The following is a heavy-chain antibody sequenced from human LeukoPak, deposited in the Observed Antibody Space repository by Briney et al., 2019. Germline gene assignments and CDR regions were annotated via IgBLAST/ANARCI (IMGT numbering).Heavy chain of an antibody. V-gene: IGHV6-1*01. Sequence: SQALSLTCAISGDSVSSNSAAWIWIRQSPSRGLEWLGGTYYRSKWYTEYAVSVKSRITINPDTSKNQFSLQLSSVNPEDTAVYYCARLGLGSNYWGQGTLVTVSS. CDR3: ARLGLGSNY. CDR1: GDSVSSNSAA. CDR2: TYYRSKWYT. J-gene: IGHJ4*02. D-gene: IGHD1-26*01.